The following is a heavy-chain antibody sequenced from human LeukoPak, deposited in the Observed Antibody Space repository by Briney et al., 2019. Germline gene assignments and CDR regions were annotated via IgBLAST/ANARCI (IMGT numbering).Heavy chain of an antibody. CDR2: INHSGST. D-gene: IGHD3-3*01. V-gene: IGHV4-34*08. Sequence: PGGSLRLSCAASGFTLRSYTMNWIRQPPGKGLEWIGEINHSGSTNYNPSLKSRVTISVDTSKDQFSLKLSSVTAADTAVYYCAISLTYYDFWSGYYTRYYFDYWGQGTLVTVSS. CDR1: GFTLRSYT. CDR3: AISLTYYDFWSGYYTRYYFDY. J-gene: IGHJ4*02.